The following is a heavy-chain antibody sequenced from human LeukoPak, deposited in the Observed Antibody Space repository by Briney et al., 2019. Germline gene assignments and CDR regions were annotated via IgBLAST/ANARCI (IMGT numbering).Heavy chain of an antibody. CDR2: INPNSGGT. Sequence: GASVKVSCKASGYTFTGYYMHWVRQAPGQGLEWMGWINPNSGGTNYAQKFQGRVTMTRDTSISTAYMELSRLRSEDTAVYYCARSEYYYGSGSKRHKGGWFDPGGQGTLVTVSS. D-gene: IGHD3-10*01. CDR1: GYTFTGYY. V-gene: IGHV1-2*02. J-gene: IGHJ5*02. CDR3: ARSEYYYGSGSKRHKGGWFDP.